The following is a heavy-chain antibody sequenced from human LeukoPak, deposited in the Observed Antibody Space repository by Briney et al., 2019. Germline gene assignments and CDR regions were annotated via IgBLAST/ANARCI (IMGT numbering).Heavy chain of an antibody. D-gene: IGHD4-17*01. V-gene: IGHV4-34*01. CDR1: GGSFSGYY. Sequence: SETLSLTCAVYGGSFSGYYWSWIRQPPGKGLEWIGEINHSGSTNYNPSLKSRVTMSVDTSKNQFSLKLSSVTAADTAVYYCARSTTVTRAFDYWGQGTLVTVSS. J-gene: IGHJ4*02. CDR2: INHSGST. CDR3: ARSTTVTRAFDY.